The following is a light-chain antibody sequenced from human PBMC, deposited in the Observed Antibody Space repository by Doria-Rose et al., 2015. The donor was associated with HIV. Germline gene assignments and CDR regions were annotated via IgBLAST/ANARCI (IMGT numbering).Light chain of an antibody. V-gene: IGKV1-5*03. Sequence: PSTLSASVGDRVTITCRASQTISTSLAWYQQKPGKVPKLLIFQASSLDSGVPSRFSGSGSGTEFTLTISSLQPDDFATYYCQHHSHYFRTLGQGTKVEVK. CDR2: QAS. J-gene: IGKJ1*01. CDR3: QHHSHYFRT. CDR1: QTISTS.